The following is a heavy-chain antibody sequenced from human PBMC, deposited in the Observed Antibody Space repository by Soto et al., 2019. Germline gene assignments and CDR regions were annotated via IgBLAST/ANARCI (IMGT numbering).Heavy chain of an antibody. D-gene: IGHD1-1*01. CDR3: ATDLLQLGHIYYGMDV. J-gene: IGHJ6*02. CDR1: GYTLTELS. Sequence: ASLKVSCKVPGYTLTELSMHWVRQAPGKGLEWMGGFDPEDGETIYAQKFQGRVTMTEDTSTDTAYMELSSLRAEDTAVYYCATDLLQLGHIYYGMDVWGQATTLTVSS. CDR2: FDPEDGET. V-gene: IGHV1-24*01.